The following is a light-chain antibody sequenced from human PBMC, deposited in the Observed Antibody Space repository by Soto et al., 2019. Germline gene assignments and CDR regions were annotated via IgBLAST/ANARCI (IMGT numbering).Light chain of an antibody. V-gene: IGKV2-28*01. CDR2: LGS. CDR1: QSLLHSNGKTF. J-gene: IGKJ2*01. Sequence: DIVMTQSPLSLPVTPGEPASISCRSSQSLLHSNGKTFLDWYVQKSGQSPQVLIYLGSNLASGVPDRFSGSWSGTDFTLQISRVEAEDVGVYYCMQALQTPYTFGQGTKLEIK. CDR3: MQALQTPYT.